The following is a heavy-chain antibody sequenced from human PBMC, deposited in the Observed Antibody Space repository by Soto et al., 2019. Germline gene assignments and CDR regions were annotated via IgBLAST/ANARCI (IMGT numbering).Heavy chain of an antibody. CDR2: ISAYNGNT. CDR3: ARGAYCSGGSCYSSAFDI. CDR1: GYTFTSYG. Sequence: ASVKVSCKASGYTFTSYGISWVRQAPGQGLEWMGWISAYNGNTNYAQKLQGRVTMTTDTSTSTAYMELRSLRSDDTAVHYCARGAYCSGGSCYSSAFDIWGQGTMVTVSS. V-gene: IGHV1-18*04. J-gene: IGHJ3*02. D-gene: IGHD2-15*01.